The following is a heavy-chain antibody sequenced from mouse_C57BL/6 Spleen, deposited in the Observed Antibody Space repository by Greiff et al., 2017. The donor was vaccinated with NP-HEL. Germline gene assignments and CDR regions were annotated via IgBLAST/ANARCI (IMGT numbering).Heavy chain of an antibody. J-gene: IGHJ4*01. CDR3: AKPRSYYYGSSPMDY. V-gene: IGHV1-64*01. CDR2: IHPNSGST. Sequence: VQLQQPGAELVKPGASVKLSCKASGYTFTSYWMHWVKQRPGQGLEWIGMIHPNSGSTNYNEKFKSKATLTVDKSSSTAYMQLSSLTSEDSAVYYCAKPRSYYYGSSPMDYWGQGTSVTVSS. CDR1: GYTFTSYW. D-gene: IGHD1-1*01.